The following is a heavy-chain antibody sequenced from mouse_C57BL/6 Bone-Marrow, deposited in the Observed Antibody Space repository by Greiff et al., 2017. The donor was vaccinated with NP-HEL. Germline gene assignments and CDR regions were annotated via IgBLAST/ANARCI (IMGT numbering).Heavy chain of an antibody. Sequence: EVQLQQSGPELVKPGASVKISCKASGYTFPDYYMNWVKQSHGKSLEWIGDINPNNGGTSYNQKFKGKATLTVDKSSSTAYMELRSLTSEDSAVYYCARRRLRVPGYYAMDYWGQGTSVTVSS. J-gene: IGHJ4*01. V-gene: IGHV1-26*01. CDR3: ARRRLRVPGYYAMDY. CDR1: GYTFPDYY. D-gene: IGHD1-1*01. CDR2: INPNNGGT.